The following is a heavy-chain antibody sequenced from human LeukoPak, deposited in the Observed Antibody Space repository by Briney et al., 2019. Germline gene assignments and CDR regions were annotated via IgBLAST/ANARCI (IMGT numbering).Heavy chain of an antibody. CDR1: GFTVSGNY. J-gene: IGHJ4*02. CDR2: IYSGGTT. Sequence: GGSLRLSCAVSGFTVSGNYMSWVRQAPGKGLEWVSLIYSGGTTYYADSVKGRFTISRDNSKNTLYLQMNSLRAEDTAVYYCARDLGNWNRFPSYDYWGQGTLVTVSS. V-gene: IGHV3-53*01. CDR3: ARDLGNWNRFPSYDY. D-gene: IGHD1-1*01.